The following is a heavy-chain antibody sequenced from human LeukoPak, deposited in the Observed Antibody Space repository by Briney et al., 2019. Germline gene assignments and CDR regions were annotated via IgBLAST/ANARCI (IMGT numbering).Heavy chain of an antibody. Sequence: GGSLRLSCAASGFTFSSYAMSWVRQAPGKGLEWVSAISGSGGSTYYADSVKGRFTISRDNSENTLYLQMNSLRAEDTAVYYCAKEGDIVVVTAKGYFDLWGRGTLVTVSS. D-gene: IGHD2-21*02. CDR1: GFTFSSYA. V-gene: IGHV3-23*01. J-gene: IGHJ2*01. CDR2: ISGSGGST. CDR3: AKEGDIVVVTAKGYFDL.